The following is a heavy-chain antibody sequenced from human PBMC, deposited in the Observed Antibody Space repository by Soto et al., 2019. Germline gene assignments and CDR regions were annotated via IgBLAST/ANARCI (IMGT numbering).Heavy chain of an antibody. CDR3: DRGGGSDCFDS. J-gene: IGHJ4*02. CDR2: INHLETT. Sequence: SETLSLTCTVSGASITFGGYSWSWIRQTPGKGLEWIGYINHLETTFYNPSFESRLTLSIDRAKNQFSLKLHSMSAADRAVYFCDRGGGSDCFDSWGQGILVTVSS. V-gene: IGHV4-30-2*01. CDR1: GASITFGGYS. D-gene: IGHD1-26*01.